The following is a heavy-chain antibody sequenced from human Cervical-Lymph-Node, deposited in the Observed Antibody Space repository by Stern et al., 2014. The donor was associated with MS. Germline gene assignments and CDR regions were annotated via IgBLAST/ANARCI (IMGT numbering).Heavy chain of an antibody. CDR1: GFTFSDHY. CDR3: ARGGYSHGYDF. Sequence: VQLVESGGGLVRPGRSLRLSCAASGFTFSDHYMSWFRQAPGKGLEWVSYIRNSGDSVYYADSVKGRFTISRDNAENTLYLQMDGLRADDTAVYYCARGGYSHGYDFWGQGTLVTVSS. V-gene: IGHV3-11*01. J-gene: IGHJ4*02. D-gene: IGHD5-18*01. CDR2: IRNSGDSV.